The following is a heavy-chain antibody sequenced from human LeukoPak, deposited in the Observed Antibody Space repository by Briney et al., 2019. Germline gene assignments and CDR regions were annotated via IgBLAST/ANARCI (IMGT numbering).Heavy chain of an antibody. J-gene: IGHJ4*02. D-gene: IGHD5-18*01. CDR3: VRHLGYSYGPGDY. V-gene: IGHV4-39*01. CDR1: GGSISSSNHY. CDR2: FYYSGNT. Sequence: SETLSLTCTVSGGSISSSNHYWGWIRQPPGKGLEWLGSFYYSGNTYCNPSLKSRVTISVDTSKNQFSLKLTSVTAADTAVYYCVRHLGYSYGPGDYWGQGTLVTVSS.